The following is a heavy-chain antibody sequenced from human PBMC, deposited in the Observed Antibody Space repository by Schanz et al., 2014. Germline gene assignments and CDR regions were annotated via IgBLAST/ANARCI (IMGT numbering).Heavy chain of an antibody. CDR3: ARDGVDAAAGGNY. D-gene: IGHD6-13*01. CDR1: GGTFSTYT. V-gene: IGHV1-69*08. J-gene: IGHJ4*02. Sequence: QVQLVQSEAEVKKPGSSVKVSCKASGGTFSTYTISWVRQAPGQGLEWMGRIIPILGIANYAQKFQGRVTMSRDTSTSTVYMELSSLRSEDTAVYYCARDGVDAAAGGNYWGQGTLVTVSS. CDR2: IIPILGIA.